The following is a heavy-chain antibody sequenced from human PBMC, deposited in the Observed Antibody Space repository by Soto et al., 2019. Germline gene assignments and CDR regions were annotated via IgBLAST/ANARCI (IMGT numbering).Heavy chain of an antibody. CDR3: ARANSPDYYGSGSYGTDY. Sequence: SVKVSCKASGGTFSSYAISWVRQAPGQGLEWMGGIIPIFGTANYAQKFQGRVTITADESTSTAYMELSSLRSEDTAVYYCARANSPDYYGSGSYGTDYWGQGTLVTVSS. CDR1: GGTFSSYA. V-gene: IGHV1-69*13. CDR2: IIPIFGTA. J-gene: IGHJ4*02. D-gene: IGHD3-10*01.